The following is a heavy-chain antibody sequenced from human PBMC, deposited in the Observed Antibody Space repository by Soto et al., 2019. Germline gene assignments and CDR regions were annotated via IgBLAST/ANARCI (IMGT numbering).Heavy chain of an antibody. CDR1: GFTFSGYG. Sequence: QVQLVESGGGVVQPGRSLRLSCAASGFTFSGYGMHWVRQAPGKGLEWVAVIWYDGSNKYYADSVKGRFTISRDNSKNTLYLQMNSLRAEDTAVYYCARDNRSYLGMDVWGQGTTVTVSS. CDR2: IWYDGSNK. J-gene: IGHJ6*02. CDR3: ARDNRSYLGMDV. V-gene: IGHV3-33*01.